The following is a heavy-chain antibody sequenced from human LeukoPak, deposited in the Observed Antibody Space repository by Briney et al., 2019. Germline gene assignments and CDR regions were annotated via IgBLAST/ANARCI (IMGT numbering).Heavy chain of an antibody. V-gene: IGHV1-69*06. CDR2: IIPIFGTA. Sequence: GASVKVSCKASGGTFSSYAISWVRQAPGQGLEWMGGIIPIFGTANYAQKFQGRVTITADKSTSTAYMELSSLRSEDTAVYYCARSSIIAAAGPYYFDYWGQGTLATVSS. J-gene: IGHJ4*02. CDR3: ARSSIIAAAGPYYFDY. D-gene: IGHD6-13*01. CDR1: GGTFSSYA.